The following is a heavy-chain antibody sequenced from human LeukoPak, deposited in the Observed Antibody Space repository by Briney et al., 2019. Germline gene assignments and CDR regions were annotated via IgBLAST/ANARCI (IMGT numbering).Heavy chain of an antibody. V-gene: IGHV3-48*01. D-gene: IGHD5-12*01. CDR1: GFSFSLYS. J-gene: IGHJ4*02. CDR2: ISDTSAM. Sequence: GGSLRLSCVASGFSFSLYSMKWVRQAPGKGLEWVSYISDTSAMYYADSVRGRFTISRDNAKNSLFLHMNSLRVEDTGVYYCARDGGYSGYDADCWGQGTLVTVSS. CDR3: ARDGGYSGYDADC.